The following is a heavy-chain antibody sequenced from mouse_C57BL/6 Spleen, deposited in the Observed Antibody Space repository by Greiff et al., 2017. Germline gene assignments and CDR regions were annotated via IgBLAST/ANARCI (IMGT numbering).Heavy chain of an antibody. CDR1: GYTFTSYW. D-gene: IGHD2-4*01. CDR3: ARSGDYDEAWFAY. Sequence: QVQLQQSGAELVRPGSSVKLSCKASGYTFTSYWMDWVKQRPGQGLEWIGNIYPSDSETHYNQKFKDKATLTVDKSSSTAYMQLSSLTSEDSAVYYCARSGDYDEAWFAYWGQGTLVTVSA. CDR2: IYPSDSET. J-gene: IGHJ3*01. V-gene: IGHV1-61*01.